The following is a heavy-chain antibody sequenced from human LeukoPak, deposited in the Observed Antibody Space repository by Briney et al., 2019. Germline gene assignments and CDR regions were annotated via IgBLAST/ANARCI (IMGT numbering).Heavy chain of an antibody. CDR3: ARAPGVLDWFDP. D-gene: IGHD4/OR15-4a*01. CDR2: IYYNGNT. CDR1: GGSLNNYY. V-gene: IGHV4-59*01. J-gene: IGHJ5*02. Sequence: PSETLSLTCTVSGGSLNNYYWSWIRQPPGKGLEWIGYIYYNGNTNYNPSLKSRVTISVEMSKNQFSLKLSSVTAADTAVYYCARAPGVLDWFDPWGQGTLVTVSS.